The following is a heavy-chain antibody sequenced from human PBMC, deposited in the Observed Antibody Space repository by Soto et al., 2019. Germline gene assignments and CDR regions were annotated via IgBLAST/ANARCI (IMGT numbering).Heavy chain of an antibody. D-gene: IGHD6-13*01. V-gene: IGHV1-18*01. CDR1: GYTFSTYP. Sequence: QVQLVQSGAEVKKPGASVKVSCKTSGYTFSTYPISWVRQAPGHGLEWVGWISTYNGKTNYGQKFQGRVNITTDTSTSTAYMDLRNLRSDDTAVYYCARDRVEAALGTFDQWGQGTLVTVSS. CDR2: ISTYNGKT. CDR3: ARDRVEAALGTFDQ. J-gene: IGHJ4*02.